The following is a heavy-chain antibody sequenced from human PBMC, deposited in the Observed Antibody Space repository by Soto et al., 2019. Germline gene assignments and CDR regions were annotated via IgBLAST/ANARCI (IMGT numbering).Heavy chain of an antibody. Sequence: QVQLVESGGGVVQPGRSLRLSCAASGFTFSDYYMSWIRQAPGKGLEWVSYISSSSSYTNYADSVKGRFTISRDNAKNSLYLQMNSLRAEDTAVYYCARDSQYTAVAGYYYYYGMDVWGQGTTVTVSS. J-gene: IGHJ6*02. CDR3: ARDSQYTAVAGYYYYYGMDV. D-gene: IGHD6-19*01. V-gene: IGHV3-11*06. CDR2: ISSSSSYT. CDR1: GFTFSDYY.